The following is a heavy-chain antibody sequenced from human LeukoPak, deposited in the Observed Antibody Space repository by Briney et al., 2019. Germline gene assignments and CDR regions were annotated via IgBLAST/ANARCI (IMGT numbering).Heavy chain of an antibody. V-gene: IGHV4-38-2*02. Sequence: SETLSLTCTVSGYSISSGYYWGWIRQPPGKGLEWIGRIYTSGSTNYNPSLKSRVTISVDTSKNQFSLKLSSVTAADTAVYYCARGLISGDIDYWGQGTLVTVSS. CDR3: ARGLISGDIDY. CDR2: IYTSGST. D-gene: IGHD3-9*01. J-gene: IGHJ4*02. CDR1: GYSISSGYY.